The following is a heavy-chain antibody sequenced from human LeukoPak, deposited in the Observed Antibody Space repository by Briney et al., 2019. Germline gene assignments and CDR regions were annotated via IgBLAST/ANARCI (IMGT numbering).Heavy chain of an antibody. CDR3: TTDLFVVVPAALPVDY. J-gene: IGHJ4*02. D-gene: IGHD2-2*01. Sequence: GGSLRLSCAASGFTFSNAWMSWVRQAPGKGLEWVGRIKSKTDGGTTDYAAPVKGRFTISRDDSKNTLYLQMNSLKTEDTAVYYCTTDLFVVVPAALPVDYWGQGTLVTVSS. V-gene: IGHV3-15*01. CDR1: GFTFSNAW. CDR2: IKSKTDGGTT.